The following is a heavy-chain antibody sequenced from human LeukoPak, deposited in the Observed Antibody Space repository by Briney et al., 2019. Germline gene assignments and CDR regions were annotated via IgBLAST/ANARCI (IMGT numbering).Heavy chain of an antibody. Sequence: ASVKVSCKASGYTFSNYGITWVRQAPGQGLEWMGWISAYNGNTNYAQKFQGRVTMTTDTSTSTAYMELRSLRSEDTAVYYCARGRGSGHKENWFDPWGQGTLVTVSS. V-gene: IGHV1-18*01. J-gene: IGHJ5*02. D-gene: IGHD6-19*01. CDR2: ISAYNGNT. CDR3: ARGRGSGHKENWFDP. CDR1: GYTFSNYG.